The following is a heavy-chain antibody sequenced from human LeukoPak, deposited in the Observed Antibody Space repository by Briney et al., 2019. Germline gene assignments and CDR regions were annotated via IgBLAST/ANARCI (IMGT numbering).Heavy chain of an antibody. V-gene: IGHV3-74*01. D-gene: IGHD3-9*01. CDR2: INSDGSST. CDR3: ARDPRPFDILPGYHDAFDI. CDR1: GFTVSSNY. J-gene: IGHJ3*02. Sequence: AGGSLRLSCAASGFTVSSNYMSWVRQAPGKGLVWVSRINSDGSSTSYADSVKGRFTISRDNAKNTLYLQMNSLRAEDTAVYYCARDPRPFDILPGYHDAFDIWGQGTMVTVSS.